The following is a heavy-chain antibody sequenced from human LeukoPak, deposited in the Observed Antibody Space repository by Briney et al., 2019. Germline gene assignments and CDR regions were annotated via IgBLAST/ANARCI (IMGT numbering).Heavy chain of an antibody. CDR3: ARVQGYSGYDEGFDY. CDR1: GFTVSSNY. J-gene: IGHJ4*02. Sequence: GGSLRLSCAASGFTVSSNYMSWVRQAPGKGLEWVSVIYSGGSTYYADFVKGRFTISRDNSKNTLYLQMNSLRAEDTAVYYCARVQGYSGYDEGFDYWGQGTLVTVSS. CDR2: IYSGGST. V-gene: IGHV3-53*01. D-gene: IGHD5-12*01.